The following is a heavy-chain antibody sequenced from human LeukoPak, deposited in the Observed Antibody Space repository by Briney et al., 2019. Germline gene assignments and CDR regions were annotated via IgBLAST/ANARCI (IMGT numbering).Heavy chain of an antibody. CDR1: GGSISSYY. J-gene: IGHJ3*02. CDR3: ALHRGEMAKITDDGFDI. V-gene: IGHV4-4*09. CDR2: IYASGGT. Sequence: KSSETLSLTCTVSGGSISSYYWSWIRQPPGKGLEWIGYIYASGGTNYIPSLKSRVTISIDTSKSQFSLKLSSVTAADTAVYYCALHRGEMAKITDDGFDIWGQGTMGNVSS. D-gene: IGHD5-24*01.